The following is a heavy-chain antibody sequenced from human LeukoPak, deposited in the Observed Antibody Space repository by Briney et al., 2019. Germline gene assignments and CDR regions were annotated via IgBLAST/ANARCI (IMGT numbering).Heavy chain of an antibody. Sequence: SSETLSLTCTVSGGSLNYYYWTWIRQPPGKGLEWVGRIKSKTDGGTIDYAAPVKGRFTISRDDSKNTLYLQMNNLDTEDTAVYFCHRSYPYDYWGQGTLVTVSS. CDR1: GGSLNYYY. V-gene: IGHV3-15*01. J-gene: IGHJ4*02. D-gene: IGHD3-16*02. CDR3: HRSYPYDY. CDR2: IKSKTDGGTI.